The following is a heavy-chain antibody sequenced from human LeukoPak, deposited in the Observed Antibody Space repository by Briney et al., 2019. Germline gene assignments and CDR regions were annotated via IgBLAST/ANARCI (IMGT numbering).Heavy chain of an antibody. CDR2: ISGSGGST. D-gene: IGHD3-22*01. J-gene: IGHJ5*02. CDR3: AKDRSYYDSSGYYLGA. Sequence: GGSLRLSCAASGFTFSSYGMSWVRQAPGKGLEWVSAISGSGGSTYYADSVKGRFTISRDNSKNTLYLQMNSLRAEDTAVYYCAKDRSYYDSSGYYLGAWGQGTLVTVSS. V-gene: IGHV3-23*01. CDR1: GFTFSSYG.